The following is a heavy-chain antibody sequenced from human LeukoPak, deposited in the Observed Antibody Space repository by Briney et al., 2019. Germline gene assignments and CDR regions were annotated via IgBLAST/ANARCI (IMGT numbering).Heavy chain of an antibody. CDR3: ACGGSFWSGYYAPFDY. V-gene: IGHV4-31*03. CDR2: IYYSGST. CDR1: GGSISSGGYY. D-gene: IGHD3-3*01. J-gene: IGHJ4*02. Sequence: SGTLSLTCTVSGGSISSGGYYWSWIRQHPGKGLEWIGYIYYSGSTYYNPSLKSRVTISVDTSKNQFSLKLSSVTAADTAVYYCACGGSFWSGYYAPFDYWGQGTLVTVSS.